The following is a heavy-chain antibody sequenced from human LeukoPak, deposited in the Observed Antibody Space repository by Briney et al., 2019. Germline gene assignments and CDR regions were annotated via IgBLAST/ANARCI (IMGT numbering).Heavy chain of an antibody. CDR2: ISSSSSTI. V-gene: IGHV3-48*01. J-gene: IGHJ6*03. CDR3: AKVTYDFWSSPTYYMDV. CDR1: RFTFSSYS. D-gene: IGHD3-3*01. Sequence: PGGSPRLSCAASRFTFSSYSMNWVRQAPGKGLEWVSYISSSSSTIYYADSVKGRFTISRDNAKNSLYLQMNSVRAEATAVYYLAKVTYDFWSSPTYYMDVWGKGATVTVSS.